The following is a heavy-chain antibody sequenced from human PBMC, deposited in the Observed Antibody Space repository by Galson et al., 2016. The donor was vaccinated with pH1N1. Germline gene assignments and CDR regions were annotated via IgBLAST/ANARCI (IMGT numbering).Heavy chain of an antibody. V-gene: IGHV3-7*05. Sequence: PRLSCAASRFTFSTYWMTWVRQAPGKGLEWVANIKQDGSQKYYVDSVKGRFTISRDNAKNTLYLQMNSLRAEDTAMYYCAREIGGRDSYWGQGTLVTVSS. CDR2: IKQDGSQK. J-gene: IGHJ4*02. D-gene: IGHD3-3*01. CDR1: RFTFSTYW. CDR3: AREIGGRDSY.